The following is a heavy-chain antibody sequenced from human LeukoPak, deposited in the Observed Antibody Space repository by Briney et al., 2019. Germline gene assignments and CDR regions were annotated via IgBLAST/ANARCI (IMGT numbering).Heavy chain of an antibody. Sequence: ASVTVSCTASGYTFSDYTFTNYGISWVRQAPGQGLECMGWISTYKSHTNYAQKFQGRVTMTRNTSISTAYMELSSLRSEDTAVYYCARARYSSGYYLVDAFDIWGQGTMVTVSS. D-gene: IGHD3-22*01. CDR1: GYTFSDYTFTNYG. CDR2: ISTYKSHT. J-gene: IGHJ3*02. CDR3: ARARYSSGYYLVDAFDI. V-gene: IGHV1-18*01.